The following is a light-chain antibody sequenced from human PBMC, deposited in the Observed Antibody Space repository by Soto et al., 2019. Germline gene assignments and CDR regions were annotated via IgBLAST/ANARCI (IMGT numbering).Light chain of an antibody. J-gene: IGKJ2*01. Sequence: EIVLTQSPGTLSLSPGERATLSCRASQSVSSSYLAWYQQKPGQAPRLVIYGASSRATGIPDRFSGSASGTDFTLTISRLEPEDFAVYYCQQYSSSPPMYTFGQGTKLEIK. CDR2: GAS. CDR3: QQYSSSPPMYT. CDR1: QSVSSSY. V-gene: IGKV3-20*01.